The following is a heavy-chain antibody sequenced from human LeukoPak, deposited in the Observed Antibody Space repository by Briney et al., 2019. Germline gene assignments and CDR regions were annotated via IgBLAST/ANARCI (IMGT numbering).Heavy chain of an antibody. CDR2: ISSSGSYI. CDR3: AGEFYYGSSGFYD. CDR1: GFTFSSHS. V-gene: IGHV3-21*01. Sequence: GGPLRLSCVTSGFTFSSHSMNWVRQAPGKGLEWVSSISSSGSYIYYAESVKGRFTISRDNAKNSHSLQMNSLRAEDTAVYYCAGEFYYGSSGFYDWGQGTLVTVSS. D-gene: IGHD3-22*01. J-gene: IGHJ4*02.